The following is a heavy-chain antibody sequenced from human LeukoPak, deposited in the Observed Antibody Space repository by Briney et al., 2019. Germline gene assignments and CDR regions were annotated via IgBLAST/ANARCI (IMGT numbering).Heavy chain of an antibody. J-gene: IGHJ5*02. V-gene: IGHV3-7*01. CDR1: GFTFSSYW. CDR3: ARDPLPPPWRYPYPRGTNINNWFDP. Sequence: GGSLRLSCAASGFTFSSYWMTWVRQAPGKGLEWVANIKQDGGEKYFVDSVKGRFTISRDNAKNTLYLQMSFLRVEDTAMYYCARDPLPPPWRYPYPRGTNINNWFDPWGQGTQVTVSS. CDR2: IKQDGGEK. D-gene: IGHD3-9*01.